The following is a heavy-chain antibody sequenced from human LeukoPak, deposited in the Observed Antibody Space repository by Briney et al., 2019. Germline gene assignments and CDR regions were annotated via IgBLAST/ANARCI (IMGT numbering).Heavy chain of an antibody. Sequence: GGSLRLSCAASGFTVSSNYMSWVRQAPGKGLEWGSVIYSDGSTYHADSVKGRFTISRDNSRNRLYLQMNSLRAEDTAVYYCARQTYGDSGWTARGYFDYWGQGTLVTVSS. D-gene: IGHD4-17*01. CDR2: IYSDGST. J-gene: IGHJ4*02. V-gene: IGHV3-53*01. CDR3: ARQTYGDSGWTARGYFDY. CDR1: GFTVSSNY.